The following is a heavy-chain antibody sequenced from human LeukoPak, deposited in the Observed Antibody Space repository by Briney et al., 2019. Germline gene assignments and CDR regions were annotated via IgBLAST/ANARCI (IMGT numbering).Heavy chain of an antibody. J-gene: IGHJ4*02. V-gene: IGHV1-69*02. CDR2: IIPILGIA. CDR1: GGTFSSYT. CDR3: ARGWGAAAGTSPSHFDY. D-gene: IGHD6-13*01. Sequence: ASVKVSCKASGGTFSSYTISWVRQAPGQGLEWMGRIIPILGIANYAQKLQGRVTITTDTSTSTAYMELRSLRSDDTAVYYCARGWGAAAGTSPSHFDYWGQGTLVTVSS.